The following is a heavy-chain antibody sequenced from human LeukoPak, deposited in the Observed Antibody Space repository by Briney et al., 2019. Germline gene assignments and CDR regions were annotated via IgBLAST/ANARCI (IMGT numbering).Heavy chain of an antibody. CDR1: GYSFTSYW. Sequence: GESLKISCQGFGYSFTSYWIGWVRQMPGKGMEWMGVIYPGDSRIRYNPSFQGQATISVDRSISTAYLQWVSLRASDSAMYYCACRDLTSTWSFPWGQGTLVTVSS. V-gene: IGHV5-51*01. D-gene: IGHD6-13*01. CDR3: ACRDLTSTWSFP. J-gene: IGHJ5*02. CDR2: IYPGDSRI.